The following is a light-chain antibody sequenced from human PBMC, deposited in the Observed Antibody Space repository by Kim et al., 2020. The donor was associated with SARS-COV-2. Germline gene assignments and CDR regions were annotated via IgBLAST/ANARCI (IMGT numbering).Light chain of an antibody. V-gene: IGLV1-40*01. CDR3: QSYDSSLSSWV. J-gene: IGLJ3*02. Sequence: QSALTQPPSVSGAPGQRVTISCTGSSSNVGAGSDVHWYQHLPGTAPKLLIFGNTNRPSGVPDRFSGSKSGTSASLAITGLQAEDEADYHCQSYDSSLSSWVFGGGTQLTVL. CDR2: GNT. CDR1: SSNVGAGSD.